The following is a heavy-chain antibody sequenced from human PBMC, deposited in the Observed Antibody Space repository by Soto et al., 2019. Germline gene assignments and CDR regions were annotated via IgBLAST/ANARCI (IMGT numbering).Heavy chain of an antibody. CDR1: GGSISSSSYY. D-gene: IGHD5-12*01. J-gene: IGHJ4*02. CDR2: IYYSGST. CDR3: ARGPGYTGYGVYYFDY. V-gene: IGHV4-39*07. Sequence: SETLSLTCTVSGGSISSSSYYWDWIRQPPGKGLEWIGSIYYSGSTYYNPSLKSRVTISVDTSKNQFSLKLSSVTAADTAVYYCARGPGYTGYGVYYFDYWGQGTLVTVSS.